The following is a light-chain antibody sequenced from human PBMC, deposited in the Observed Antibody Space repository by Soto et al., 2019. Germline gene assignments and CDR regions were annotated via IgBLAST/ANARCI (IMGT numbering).Light chain of an antibody. V-gene: IGLV2-23*01. CDR3: CSYAGSSIHVV. J-gene: IGLJ2*01. Sequence: QSALTQPASVSGSPGQSIIISCTGTSSDVGSYNLVSWYQQHPGKAPKLMIYEGSKRPSGVSNRFSGSKSGNTASLTISGLQAEDEADYYCCSYAGSSIHVVFGRGTKLTVL. CDR1: SSDVGSYNL. CDR2: EGS.